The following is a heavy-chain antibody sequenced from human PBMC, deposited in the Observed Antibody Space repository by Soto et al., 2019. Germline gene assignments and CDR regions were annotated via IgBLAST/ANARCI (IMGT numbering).Heavy chain of an antibody. D-gene: IGHD3-16*01. Sequence: GGSLRLPCEAAGFTFSNYAMSCVRQAPGKGLEWVSLISATGGGTYYADSVKGRFTISRDNSHNTLYLQVHSLTAEDTAVYYCAKDRRAGGNSAFYFDFWGQGDQVTVSS. CDR3: AKDRRAGGNSAFYFDF. CDR1: GFTFSNYA. V-gene: IGHV3-23*01. CDR2: ISATGGGT. J-gene: IGHJ4*02.